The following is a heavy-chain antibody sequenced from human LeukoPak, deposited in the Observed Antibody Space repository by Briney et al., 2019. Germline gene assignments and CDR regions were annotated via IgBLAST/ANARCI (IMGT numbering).Heavy chain of an antibody. V-gene: IGHV4-39*01. D-gene: IGHD3-22*01. CDR3: ARHLYESRGQTSFDY. Sequence: SETLSLTCTVSGASITSSNYYWLWLRQPPGKGLEWIGSIYYTGITYYNPSLKSRVTISVDTSKNQFSVKLSSVTAADTAMYYCARHLYESRGQTSFDYWGQGTLVTVSS. J-gene: IGHJ4*02. CDR1: GASITSSNYY. CDR2: IYYTGIT.